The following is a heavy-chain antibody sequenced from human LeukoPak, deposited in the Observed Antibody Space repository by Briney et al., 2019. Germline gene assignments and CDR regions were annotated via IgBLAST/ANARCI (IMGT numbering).Heavy chain of an antibody. V-gene: IGHV3-74*01. Sequence: GDSLRLSCGACGFTFDQYAMHAVRPAPGKGLVWFSRINSDGSSTSYAESVKGRVPTSRDNAKNPLYLQRNSLSGEDTAVYYCARGGYSGYDFFDYYGMDAWGQGTTVTVSS. D-gene: IGHD5-12*01. CDR3: ARGGYSGYDFFDYYGMDA. CDR1: GFTFDQYA. CDR2: INSDGSST. J-gene: IGHJ6*02.